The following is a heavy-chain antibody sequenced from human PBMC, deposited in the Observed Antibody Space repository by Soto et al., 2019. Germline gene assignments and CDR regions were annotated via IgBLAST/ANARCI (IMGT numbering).Heavy chain of an antibody. D-gene: IGHD5-18*01. J-gene: IGHJ3*01. V-gene: IGHV3-30*18. CDR2: ISYDGNNK. CDR1: GFIFSDFG. Sequence: PGGSLRLSCEASGFIFSDFGMHWVRQAPGKGLEWVAVISYDGNNKYYAQSVKGRFTISRDNSKNTLFLNMDSLRPEDTAVYHCVKGDLDTAVVNSPDDFEFWGPGTMVTVSS. CDR3: VKGDLDTAVVNSPDDFEF.